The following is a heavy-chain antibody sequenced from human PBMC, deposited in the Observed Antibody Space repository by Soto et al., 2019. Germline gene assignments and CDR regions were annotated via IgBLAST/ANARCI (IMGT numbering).Heavy chain of an antibody. D-gene: IGHD1-26*01. CDR2: INPHGGST. Sequence: ASVTVSCKVPRATFTSYYINWVRQAPGQGLEWMGVINPHGGSTAYAQKFKGRVTLTRDTSASTVYMEVSSLTSEDTAMYYCARSSGGNFGIIIEGTNWFAPWGQGTLVTVSS. CDR1: RATFTSYY. J-gene: IGHJ5*02. V-gene: IGHV1-46*01. CDR3: ARSSGGNFGIIIEGTNWFAP.